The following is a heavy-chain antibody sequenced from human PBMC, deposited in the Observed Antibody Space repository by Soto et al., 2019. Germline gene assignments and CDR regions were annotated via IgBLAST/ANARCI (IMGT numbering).Heavy chain of an antibody. CDR3: ARGLSGYCSSTSCYGFDY. CDR1: GYTFTSYA. D-gene: IGHD2-2*01. V-gene: IGHV1-3*01. Sequence: ASVKVSFKASGYTFTSYAMHWVRQAPGQRLEWMGWINAGNGDTKYSQKFQGRVTITRDTSASTAYMELSSLRSEDTAVYYCARGLSGYCSSTSCYGFDYWGQGTLVTVSS. CDR2: INAGNGDT. J-gene: IGHJ4*02.